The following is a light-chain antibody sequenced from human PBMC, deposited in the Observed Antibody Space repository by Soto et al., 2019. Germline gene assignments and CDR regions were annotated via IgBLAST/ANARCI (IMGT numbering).Light chain of an antibody. CDR1: SSNIGGNS. Sequence: QSVLTXPPSVSAAPGQKVTISCSGSSSNIGGNSVSWYQQLPGTAPKLLIYDDDKRPSGIPDRFSGSKSGTSATLGITGFQTGDEADYYCGSWDSSLSAYVFATGTKVTVL. CDR2: DDD. J-gene: IGLJ1*01. V-gene: IGLV1-51*01. CDR3: GSWDSSLSAYV.